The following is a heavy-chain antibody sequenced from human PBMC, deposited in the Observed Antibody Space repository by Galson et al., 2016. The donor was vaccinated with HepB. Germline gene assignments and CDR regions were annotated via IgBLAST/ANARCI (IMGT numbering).Heavy chain of an antibody. Sequence: SVKVSCKASGYTFSNYGIGWVRQAPGQGLEWMGWISAYNGNTNYAEKVQDRVTMTTDTSTNTAYLELRSLRSDDTAVYYCARDLYDVWSGSRRYNWFDPWGQGTLVTVSS. CDR1: GYTFSNYG. D-gene: IGHD3-3*01. CDR3: ARDLYDVWSGSRRYNWFDP. V-gene: IGHV1-18*01. CDR2: ISAYNGNT. J-gene: IGHJ5*02.